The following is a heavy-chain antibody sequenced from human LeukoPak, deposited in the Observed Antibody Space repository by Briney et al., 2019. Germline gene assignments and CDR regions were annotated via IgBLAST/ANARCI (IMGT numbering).Heavy chain of an antibody. J-gene: IGHJ4*02. V-gene: IGHV4-38-2*02. CDR1: GYSISSGYY. CDR2: TFHSGSP. CDR3: ARDAGGDFDY. Sequence: SETLSLTCNASGYSISSGYYWGWIRQPPGKALEWIGTTFHSGSPNYNPSLKSRVTISIDTSKNQFSLKLSSVTAADTAFYYCARDAGGDFDYWGQGTLVTVSS. D-gene: IGHD2-21*01.